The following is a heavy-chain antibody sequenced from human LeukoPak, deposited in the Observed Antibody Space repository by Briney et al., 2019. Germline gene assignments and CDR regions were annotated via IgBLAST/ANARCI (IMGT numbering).Heavy chain of an antibody. Sequence: SEPLSLPCRGSGASITGFYWSWIRPPPGKGLEWIGYIYYSGSTNYNPSLKSRVTISVDTSKNQFSLKLSSVTAADTAVYYCAREVVAAAGTVDYWGQGTLVTVSS. CDR2: IYYSGST. V-gene: IGHV4-59*01. D-gene: IGHD6-13*01. CDR1: GASITGFY. J-gene: IGHJ4*02. CDR3: AREVVAAAGTVDY.